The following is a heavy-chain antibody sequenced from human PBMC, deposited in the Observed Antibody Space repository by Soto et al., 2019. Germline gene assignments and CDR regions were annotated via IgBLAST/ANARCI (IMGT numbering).Heavy chain of an antibody. CDR3: AKEDYYDSSGYLDY. V-gene: IGHV5-51*01. CDR2: IYPGDSDT. Sequence: GDSLKISCKGSGYSFTSYWIGWVRQMPGKGLEWMGIIYPGDSDTRYSPSFQGQVTISADNSKNTLYLQMNSLRAEDTAVYYCAKEDYYDSSGYLDYWGQGTLVTVSS. CDR1: GYSFTSYW. J-gene: IGHJ4*02. D-gene: IGHD3-22*01.